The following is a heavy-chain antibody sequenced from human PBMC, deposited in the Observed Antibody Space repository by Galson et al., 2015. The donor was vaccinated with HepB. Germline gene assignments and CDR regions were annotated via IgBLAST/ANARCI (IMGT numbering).Heavy chain of an antibody. CDR2: ISYDGSNK. Sequence: SLRLSCAASGFTFSSYAMHWVRQAPGKGLEWVAVISYDGSNKYYADSVKGRFTISRDNSKNTLYLQMNNLRAEDTAVYYCARTNSTYYDILTGSPWDYWGQGTLVTVSS. CDR1: GFTFSSYA. V-gene: IGHV3-30*04. CDR3: ARTNSTYYDILTGSPWDY. J-gene: IGHJ4*02. D-gene: IGHD3-9*01.